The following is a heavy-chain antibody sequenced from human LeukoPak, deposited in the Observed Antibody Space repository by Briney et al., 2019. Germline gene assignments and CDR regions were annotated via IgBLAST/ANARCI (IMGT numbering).Heavy chain of an antibody. Sequence: GASVKVSCKASGYTFTSYYMHWVRQAPGQGLEWMGWISAYNGNTNYAQKLQGRVTMTTDTSTSTAYMELRSLRSDDTAVYYCARLRTNWGYYYMDVWGKGTTVTVSS. D-gene: IGHD7-27*01. CDR2: ISAYNGNT. J-gene: IGHJ6*03. CDR1: GYTFTSYY. CDR3: ARLRTNWGYYYMDV. V-gene: IGHV1-18*04.